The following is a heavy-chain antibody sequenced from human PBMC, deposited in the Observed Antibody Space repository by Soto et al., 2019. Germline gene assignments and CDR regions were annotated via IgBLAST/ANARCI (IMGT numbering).Heavy chain of an antibody. CDR1: GGSFSGYY. CDR2: INHSGST. D-gene: IGHD6-6*01. J-gene: IGHJ4*02. CDR3: ARLAVYSY. V-gene: IGHV4-34*01. Sequence: QVQLQQWGAGLLKPSETLSLTCAVYGGSFSGYYWSWIRQPPGKGLEWIGEINHSGSTNYNPSLKRQVTISVDTSKNQFSLKLSSVTAADTAVYYCARLAVYSYWGQGTLVTVSS.